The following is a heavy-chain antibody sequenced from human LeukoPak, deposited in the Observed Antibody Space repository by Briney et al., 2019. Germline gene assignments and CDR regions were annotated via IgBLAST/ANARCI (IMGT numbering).Heavy chain of an antibody. D-gene: IGHD5-12*01. Sequence: PGGSLGLSCVASGFTFSSYCMNWVRQAPGKGLEWISYISSSSTTIYYADSVKGRFTISRDNAKNSVYLQMNSLRDEDTAVYYCARKGDSGYDRLGWFDPWGQGTLVTVSS. V-gene: IGHV3-48*02. CDR3: ARKGDSGYDRLGWFDP. J-gene: IGHJ5*02. CDR1: GFTFSSYC. CDR2: ISSSSTTI.